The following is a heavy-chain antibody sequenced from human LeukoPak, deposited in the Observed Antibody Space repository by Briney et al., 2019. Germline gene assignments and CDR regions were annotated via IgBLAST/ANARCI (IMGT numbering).Heavy chain of an antibody. CDR1: GYSFSTFD. J-gene: IGHJ6*02. CDR2: MNPNSGNT. D-gene: IGHD3-10*01. Sequence: ASVKVSCTTSGYSFSTFDINWVRQATGQGLEWMGWMNPNSGNTNYEQKFQGRLTMTRDTSISTAYMELSSLRSEDTAVYYCARGGILVQGVTILYGMDVWGQGTTVTVSS. V-gene: IGHV1-8*01. CDR3: ARGGILVQGVTILYGMDV.